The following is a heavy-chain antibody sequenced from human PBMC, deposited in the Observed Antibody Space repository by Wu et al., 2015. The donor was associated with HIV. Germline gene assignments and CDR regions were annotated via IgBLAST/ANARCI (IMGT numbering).Heavy chain of an antibody. CDR3: ARSIVGANHPGRDPAFDI. D-gene: IGHD1-26*01. CDR2: IIPIFGTT. CDR1: GGTFTSYA. V-gene: IGHV1-69*05. J-gene: IGHJ3*02. Sequence: QVQLVQSGAEVKKPGSSIKVSCKASGGTFTSYAISWVRQAPGQGLEWIGGIIPIFGTTNYAQNFRGRVTVTTDESTNIAYIELNSLKSDDTAVYYCARSIVGANHPGRDPAFDIWGQGTMVTVSS.